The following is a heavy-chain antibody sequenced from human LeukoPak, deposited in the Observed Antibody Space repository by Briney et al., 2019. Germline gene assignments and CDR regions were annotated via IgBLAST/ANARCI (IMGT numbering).Heavy chain of an antibody. D-gene: IGHD3-10*01. CDR1: GDSISRYY. J-gene: IGHJ5*02. CDR2: MYYSGNT. CDR3: ARNTVRGGRWFDP. V-gene: IGHV4-59*01. Sequence: SETLSLTCTVPGDSISRYYWSWIRQPPGKGLEWVGYMYYSGNTNYNPPLKSRVTMSVDTSKNQFSLTLSSVTAADTAVYYCARNTVRGGRWFDPWGQGTLVAVSS.